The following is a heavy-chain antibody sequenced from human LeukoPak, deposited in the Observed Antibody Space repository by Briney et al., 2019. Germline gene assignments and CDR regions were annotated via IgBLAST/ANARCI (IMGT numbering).Heavy chain of an antibody. D-gene: IGHD2-2*01. CDR1: GFNFRNYP. Sequence: GGSLRLSCAASGFNFRNYPMHWVRQAPGKGLEYVSAIGGNGDTTYYEDSVKGRVTISRDNSKNTLYLQLSSLRVEDTAVYYCVKDERYCSSVSCSPSYWGQGTLVTVSS. V-gene: IGHV3-64D*06. CDR3: VKDERYCSSVSCSPSY. J-gene: IGHJ4*02. CDR2: IGGNGDTT.